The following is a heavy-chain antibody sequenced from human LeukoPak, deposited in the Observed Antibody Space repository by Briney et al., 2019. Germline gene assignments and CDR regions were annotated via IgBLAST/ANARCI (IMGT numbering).Heavy chain of an antibody. CDR3: ARMLKGRVFDY. CDR2: ISSSSSYI. Sequence: GGSLRLSCAASGFTFSSYSMNWVRQAPGKGLEWVSSISSSSSYIYYADSVKGRFTISRDNAKNSLYLQMNSLRAEDTAVYYCARMLKGRVFDYWGQGTLVTVSS. V-gene: IGHV3-21*04. D-gene: IGHD3-16*01. J-gene: IGHJ4*02. CDR1: GFTFSSYS.